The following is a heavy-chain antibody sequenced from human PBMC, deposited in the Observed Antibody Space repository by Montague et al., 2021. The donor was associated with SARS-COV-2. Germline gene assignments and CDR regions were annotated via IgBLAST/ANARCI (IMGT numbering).Heavy chain of an antibody. J-gene: IGHJ4*02. CDR3: VRGRQHINMVVVVVTGGEYYFDF. V-gene: IGHV4-39*01. CDR1: DASISSDNYF. Sequence: SETLSLTCTVSDASISSDNYFWGWIRQPPGKGLEWIGSIYYRGNTYLNPSLKSRATMSVDTSKNQFSLKLNSVTAADAAVYYCVRGRQHINMVVVVVTGGEYYFDFWGQGTLVAVSS. D-gene: IGHD3-22*01. CDR2: IYYRGNT.